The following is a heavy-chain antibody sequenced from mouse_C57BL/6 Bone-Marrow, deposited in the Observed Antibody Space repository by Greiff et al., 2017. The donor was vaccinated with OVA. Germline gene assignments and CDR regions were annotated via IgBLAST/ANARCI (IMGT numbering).Heavy chain of an antibody. J-gene: IGHJ2*01. D-gene: IGHD1-1*01. CDR2: IYPRSGNT. CDR1: GYTFTSYG. CDR3: ARDYGSLFDY. V-gene: IGHV1-81*01. Sequence: QVQLQQSGAELARPGASVKLSCKASGYTFTSYGISWVKQRTGQGLEWIGEIYPRSGNTYYNEKFKGKATLTVDTSSSTAYMQLSSLTSEDSAVYYCARDYGSLFDYWGQGTTLTVSS.